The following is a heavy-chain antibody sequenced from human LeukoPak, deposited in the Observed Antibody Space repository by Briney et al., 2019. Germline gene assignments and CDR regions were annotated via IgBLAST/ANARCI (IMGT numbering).Heavy chain of an antibody. CDR3: AKPRDIVVVVAATGWFDP. D-gene: IGHD2-15*01. CDR2: ISGSGGST. Sequence: GGSLRLSCAASGFTFSSYAMSWVRQAPGKGLEWVSAISGSGGSTYCADSVKGRFTISRDNSKNTLYLQMNSLRAEDTAVYYCAKPRDIVVVVAATGWFDPWGQGTLVTVSS. J-gene: IGHJ5*02. V-gene: IGHV3-23*01. CDR1: GFTFSSYA.